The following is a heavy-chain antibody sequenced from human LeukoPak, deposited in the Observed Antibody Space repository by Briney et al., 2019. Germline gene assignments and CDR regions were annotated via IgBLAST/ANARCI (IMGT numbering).Heavy chain of an antibody. CDR1: GFTFSSYE. CDR3: AGSDILTGYFDY. V-gene: IGHV3-48*03. Sequence: GGSLRLSCAASGFTFSSYEMNWVRQAPGKGLEWVSYISSSGSTIYYADSVKGRFTISGDNAKNSLYLQMNSLRAEDTAVYYCAGSDILTGYFDYWGHVTLVS. J-gene: IGHJ4*01. CDR2: ISSSGSTI. D-gene: IGHD3-9*01.